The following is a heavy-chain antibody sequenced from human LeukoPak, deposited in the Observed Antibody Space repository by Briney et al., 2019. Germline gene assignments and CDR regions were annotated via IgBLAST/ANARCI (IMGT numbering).Heavy chain of an antibody. CDR1: GFTFSGSA. CDR2: IRSRANSYAT. CDR3: ANTPPRRGVTRDY. J-gene: IGHJ4*02. V-gene: IGHV3-73*01. D-gene: IGHD3-10*01. Sequence: GGSLRLSCAASGFTFSGSAMHWVRQASGKGLEWVGRIRSRANSYATAYAASVKGRFTISRDDSKNTAYLQMNSLKTEDTAVYYCANTPPRRGVTRDYWGQGTLVTVSS.